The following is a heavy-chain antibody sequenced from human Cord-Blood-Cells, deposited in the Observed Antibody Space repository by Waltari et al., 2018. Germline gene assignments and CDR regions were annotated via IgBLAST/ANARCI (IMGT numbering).Heavy chain of an antibody. D-gene: IGHD3-22*01. Sequence: FTSYAMHWVRQAPGQRLEWMGWINAGNGNTKYSQKFQGRVTITRDTSASTAYMELSSLRSEDTAVYYCARDGGYYDSSGYYYWGQGTLVTVSS. CDR1: FTSYA. J-gene: IGHJ4*02. CDR3: ARDGGYYDSSGYYY. CDR2: INAGNGNT. V-gene: IGHV1-3*01.